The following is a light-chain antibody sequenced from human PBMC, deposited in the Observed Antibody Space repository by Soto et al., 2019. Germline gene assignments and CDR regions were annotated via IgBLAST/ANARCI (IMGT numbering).Light chain of an antibody. CDR3: QQSSSFPLT. V-gene: IGKV1-12*01. CDR1: QGISNW. CDR2: ATS. J-gene: IGKJ3*01. Sequence: DIQVTESPSFLSASVGDRVTITCWASQGISNWLAWYQQKPGKAPKLLIYATSNLQGGVPSRFSGSGSGTDFTLTIGSLQPEDSATYYCQQSSSFPLTFGPGTNVDIK.